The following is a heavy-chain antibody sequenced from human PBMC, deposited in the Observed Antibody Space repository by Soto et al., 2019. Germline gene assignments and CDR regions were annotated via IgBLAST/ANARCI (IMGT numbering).Heavy chain of an antibody. CDR1: GGSITSDYSC. Sequence: SETLSLTCTVSGGSITSDYSCWSWIRQPPGEGLERIGHIFGSGTTYTNPSLRSQVAISLGTSKNHFSLTLSSVTAADTAVYYCARGPSGDKVHYWGQGALVTVSS. D-gene: IGHD7-27*01. CDR2: IFGSGTT. J-gene: IGHJ4*02. V-gene: IGHV4-30-4*01. CDR3: ARGPSGDKVHY.